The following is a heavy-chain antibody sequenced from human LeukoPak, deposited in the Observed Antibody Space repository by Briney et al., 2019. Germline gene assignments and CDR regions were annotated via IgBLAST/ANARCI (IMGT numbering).Heavy chain of an antibody. Sequence: PSETLSITCAVSGGSISSGGYSWSWIRQPPGKGLEWIGYIYHSGSTYYNPSLKSRVTISVDRSKNQFSLKLSSVTAADTAVYYCARERPAAYFDYWGQGTLVTVSS. V-gene: IGHV4-30-2*01. J-gene: IGHJ4*02. CDR3: ARERPAAYFDY. CDR2: IYHSGST. CDR1: GGSISSGGYS. D-gene: IGHD2-2*01.